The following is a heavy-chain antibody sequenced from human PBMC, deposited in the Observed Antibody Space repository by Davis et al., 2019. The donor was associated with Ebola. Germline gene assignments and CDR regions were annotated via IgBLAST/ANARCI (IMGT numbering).Heavy chain of an antibody. CDR3: ARAGDFWSGYYSPYYYYMDV. D-gene: IGHD3-3*01. Sequence: ASVKVSCKTSGYTFTYYGISWVRQAPGQGLEWMGWTSTSNGNTHYAQNLQGRVTMTTDTSTSTGYMELRSLRSDDTAVYYCARAGDFWSGYYSPYYYYMDVWGKGATVTVSS. V-gene: IGHV1-18*01. CDR1: GYTFTYYG. CDR2: TSTSNGNT. J-gene: IGHJ6*03.